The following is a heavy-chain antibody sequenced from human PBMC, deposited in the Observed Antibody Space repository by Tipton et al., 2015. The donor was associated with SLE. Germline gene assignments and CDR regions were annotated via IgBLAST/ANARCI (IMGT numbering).Heavy chain of an antibody. CDR2: IYYSGST. V-gene: IGHV4-39*07. CDR1: GGSLSSSYHY. Sequence: TLSLTCTVSGGSLSSSYHYWGWIRQPPGKGLEWIGSIYYSGSTYYNPSLKSRVTISVDTSKNQFSLKLNSVTAADTAMYYCARDTDFDYWGQGSLVTVSS. CDR3: ARDTDFDY. J-gene: IGHJ4*02.